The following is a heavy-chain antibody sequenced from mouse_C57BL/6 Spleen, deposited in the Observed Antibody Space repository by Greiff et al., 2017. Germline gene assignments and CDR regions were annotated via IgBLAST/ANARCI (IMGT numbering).Heavy chain of an antibody. CDR2: ISYDGSN. CDR1: GYSITSGYY. Sequence: EVQLVESGPGLVKPSQSLSLTCSVTGYSITSGYYWNWIRQFPGNKLEWMGYISYDGSNNYNPSLKNRISITRDTSKNQFFLKLNSVTTEDTATYYCASYYSNYGYFDVWGTGTTVTVSS. D-gene: IGHD2-5*01. J-gene: IGHJ1*03. CDR3: ASYYSNYGYFDV. V-gene: IGHV3-6*01.